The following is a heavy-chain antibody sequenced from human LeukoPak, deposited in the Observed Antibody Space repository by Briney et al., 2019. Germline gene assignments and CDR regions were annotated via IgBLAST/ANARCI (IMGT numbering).Heavy chain of an antibody. J-gene: IGHJ4*02. D-gene: IGHD6-6*01. Sequence: PSETLSLTCTVSGGSISSSSYYWGWIRQPPGKGLEWIGSIYYSGSTYYNPSLKSRVTISVDTSKNRFSLKLSSVTAADTAVYYCVIAARFFFDYWGQGTLVTVSS. CDR1: GGSISSSSYY. V-gene: IGHV4-39*01. CDR3: VIAARFFFDY. CDR2: IYYSGST.